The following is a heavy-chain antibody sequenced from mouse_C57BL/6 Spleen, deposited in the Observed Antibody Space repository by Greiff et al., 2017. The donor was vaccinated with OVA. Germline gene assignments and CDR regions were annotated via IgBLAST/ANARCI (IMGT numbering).Heavy chain of an antibody. V-gene: IGHV1-74*01. D-gene: IGHD1-1*01. CDR1: GYTFTSYW. J-gene: IGHJ4*01. CDR3: AIKGDYYGSSFYAMDY. Sequence: QVQLQQPGAELVKPGASVKVSCKASGYTFTSYWMHWVKQRPGQGLEWIGRIHPSDSDTNYNQKFKGKATLTVAKSSSTAYMQLSSLTSEDSAVYYCAIKGDYYGSSFYAMDYWGQGTSVTVSS. CDR2: IHPSDSDT.